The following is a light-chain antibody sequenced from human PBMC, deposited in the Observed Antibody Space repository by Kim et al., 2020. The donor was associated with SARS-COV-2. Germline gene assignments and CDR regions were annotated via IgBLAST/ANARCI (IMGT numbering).Light chain of an antibody. CDR1: SNNVGNKG. V-gene: IGLV10-54*01. Sequence: AGLTQPPSVSKDLRQTATLTCTGNSNNVGNKGAAWLQQHQGHPPKLLSYRNNNRPSGVSERFSASRSGNTASLTITGLQPEDEADYYCSAWDSSLNAVVFGGGTQLTVL. J-gene: IGLJ2*01. CDR3: SAWDSSLNAVV. CDR2: RNN.